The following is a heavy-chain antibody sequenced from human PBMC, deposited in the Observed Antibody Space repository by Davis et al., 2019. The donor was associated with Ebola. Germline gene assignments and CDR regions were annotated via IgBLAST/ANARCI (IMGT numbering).Heavy chain of an antibody. Sequence: GESLKISCAASGFTFSSYWMHWVRQAPGKGLVWVSRINSDGSSTSYADSVKGRFTISRDNSKNTLYLQMNSLRADDTAVYYCARATGPNDRDWPYFDYWGQGTLVTVSS. D-gene: IGHD3-9*01. CDR2: INSDGSST. CDR3: ARATGPNDRDWPYFDY. CDR1: GFTFSSYW. J-gene: IGHJ4*02. V-gene: IGHV3-74*01.